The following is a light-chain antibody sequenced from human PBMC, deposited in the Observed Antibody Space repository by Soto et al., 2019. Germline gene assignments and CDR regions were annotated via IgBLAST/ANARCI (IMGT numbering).Light chain of an antibody. CDR2: AAS. V-gene: IGKV1-39*01. J-gene: IGKJ5*01. CDR3: QQSYITPPIT. CDR1: QSVSRY. Sequence: DVQMTQSPSSLSALVGDRVTITCRASQSVSRYLNWYQHKPGKAPKLLINAASNLRSGVPSRFSGSGSGTDFTLTIDALHPEDFAVYYCQQSYITPPITFGQGTRLELK.